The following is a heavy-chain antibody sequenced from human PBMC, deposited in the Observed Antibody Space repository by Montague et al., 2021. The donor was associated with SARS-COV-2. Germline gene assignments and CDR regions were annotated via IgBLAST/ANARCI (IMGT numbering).Heavy chain of an antibody. Sequence: SETLSLTCAVYGGSFSGYYWTWIRQSPGKGLEWIAEINHSGTTNYNFNPSLRSRVTISVGTSKSQFSLKLSSVTAADTGVYYCARWDPQTLTLIGLRGKSASDXWGQGTLVTASS. J-gene: IGHJ4*02. V-gene: IGHV4-34*01. CDR3: ARWDPQTLTLIGLRGKSASDX. D-gene: IGHD4-23*01. CDR2: INHSGTT. CDR1: GGSFSGYY.